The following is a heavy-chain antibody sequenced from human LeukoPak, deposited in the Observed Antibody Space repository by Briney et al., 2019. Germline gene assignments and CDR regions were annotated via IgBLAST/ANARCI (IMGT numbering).Heavy chain of an antibody. D-gene: IGHD1-26*01. CDR2: IWYDGSNK. CDR1: GFTFSSYG. CDR3: AKSSPIVYYYYMDV. J-gene: IGHJ6*03. V-gene: IGHV3-33*06. Sequence: GRSLRLSCAASGFTFSSYGMHWVRQAPGKGLEWVAVIWYDGSNKYYADSVTGRFTISRDNSKNTLYLQMNSLRAEDTAVYYCAKSSPIVYYYYMDVWGKGTTVTVSS.